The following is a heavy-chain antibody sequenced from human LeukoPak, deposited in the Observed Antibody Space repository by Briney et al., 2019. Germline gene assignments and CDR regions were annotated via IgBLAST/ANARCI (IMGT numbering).Heavy chain of an antibody. CDR1: GGTFSSYA. CDR2: IIPIFGTA. J-gene: IGHJ4*02. D-gene: IGHD3-10*01. CDR3: AARSGSYYFYFDY. V-gene: IGHV1-69*13. Sequence: ASVKVSCKASGGTFSSYAISWVRQAPGQGPEWMGGIIPIFGTANYAQKFQGRVTITADESTSTAYMELSSLRSEDTAVYYCAARSGSYYFYFDYWGQGTLVTVSS.